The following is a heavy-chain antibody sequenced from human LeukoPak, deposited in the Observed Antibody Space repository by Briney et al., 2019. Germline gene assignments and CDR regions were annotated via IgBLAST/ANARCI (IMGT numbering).Heavy chain of an antibody. Sequence: GGSLRLSCAASGFTFSSYEMNWVRQAPGKGLEWVSYISSSGSTIYYADSVKGRFTISRDNAKNSLYLQMNSLRAEDTAVYYCARPGGYYYDSSGYYSGWGQGTLVTVSS. J-gene: IGHJ4*02. V-gene: IGHV3-48*03. CDR3: ARPGGYYYDSSGYYSG. D-gene: IGHD3-22*01. CDR1: GFTFSSYE. CDR2: ISSSGSTI.